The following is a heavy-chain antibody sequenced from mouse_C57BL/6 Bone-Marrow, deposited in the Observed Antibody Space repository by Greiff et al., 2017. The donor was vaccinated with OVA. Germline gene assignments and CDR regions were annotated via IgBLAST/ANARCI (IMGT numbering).Heavy chain of an antibody. CDR1: GFTFSSYA. V-gene: IGHV5-4*01. CDR2: ISDGGSYT. CDR3: ARVMVTTGGFDY. J-gene: IGHJ2*01. Sequence: DVQLVESGGGLVKPGGSLKLSCAASGFTFSSYAMSWVRQTPEKRLEWVATISDGGSYTYYPDNVKGRFTISRDNAKNNLYLQMSHLKSEDTAMYYCARVMVTTGGFDYWGQGTTLTVSS. D-gene: IGHD2-2*01.